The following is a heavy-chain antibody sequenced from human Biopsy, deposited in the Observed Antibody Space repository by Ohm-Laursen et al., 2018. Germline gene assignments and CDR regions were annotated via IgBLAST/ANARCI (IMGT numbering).Heavy chain of an antibody. V-gene: IGHV1-24*01. CDR3: AADINVWNANY. Sequence: SVKVSCKVSGYTLTALSMHWVRQAPGRGLEWMGGFAPENGKTIYAQKFQGRITMTEDTSTDTAYMELSSLRSEDTAVYYCAADINVWNANYWGQGTQVTVSS. J-gene: IGHJ4*02. CDR1: GYTLTALS. CDR2: FAPENGKT. D-gene: IGHD1-1*01.